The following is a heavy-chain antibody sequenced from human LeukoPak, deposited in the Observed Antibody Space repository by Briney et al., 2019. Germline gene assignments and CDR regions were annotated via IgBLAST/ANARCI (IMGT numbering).Heavy chain of an antibody. D-gene: IGHD6-19*01. CDR3: ARASQWLAFDT. CDR1: GLTFSDYS. V-gene: IGHV3-23*01. CDR2: ISAGGGST. Sequence: GGSLRLSCAASGLTFSDYSMTWVRQAPGKGLFWVSGISAGGGSTYYADSVKGRFTISRDNSKNTLYLQMNSLRAEDTAVYFCARASQWLAFDTWGQGTLVTVSS. J-gene: IGHJ4*02.